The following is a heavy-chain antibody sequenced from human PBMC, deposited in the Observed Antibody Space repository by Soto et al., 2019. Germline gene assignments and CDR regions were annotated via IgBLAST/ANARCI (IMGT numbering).Heavy chain of an antibody. CDR2: ISGSGGST. CDR3: AKLVSRDSVLSAPDV. J-gene: IGHJ6*02. V-gene: IGHV3-23*01. Sequence: GGSLRLSCAASGFTFSSYAMSWVRQAPGKGLEWVSAISGSGGSTYYADSVKGRFTISRDNSKNTLYLQMNSLRSEDTAVYYCAKLVSRDSVLSAPDVWGQGTTVTVSS. D-gene: IGHD2-8*01. CDR1: GFTFSSYA.